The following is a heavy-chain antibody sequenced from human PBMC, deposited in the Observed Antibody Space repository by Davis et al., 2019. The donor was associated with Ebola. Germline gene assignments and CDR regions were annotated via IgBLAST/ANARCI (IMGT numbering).Heavy chain of an antibody. Sequence: SETLSLTCAVYGGSFSGYYWSWIRQPPGKGLEWIGEINHSGSTNYNPSLKSRVTMSVDTSKNQFSLKLSSVTAADTAVYYCARDVEYFDWLFSTVYFDYWGQGTLVTVSS. CDR1: GGSFSGYY. D-gene: IGHD3-9*01. V-gene: IGHV4-34*01. CDR3: ARDVEYFDWLFSTVYFDY. CDR2: INHSGST. J-gene: IGHJ4*02.